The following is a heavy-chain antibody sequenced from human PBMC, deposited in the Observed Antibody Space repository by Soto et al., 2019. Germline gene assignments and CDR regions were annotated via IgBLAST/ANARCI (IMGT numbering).Heavy chain of an antibody. Sequence: QVQLVQSGAEVKKPGASVKVSCKASGYTFTKYIIHWVRQAPGQRLEWMGWLNVGNSKTQYSQNFQDRVTITRDTSASTAYMELSSLTSEDTAVYYCARDTAYSSAFLWGQGTLVTVSS. CDR2: LNVGNSKT. J-gene: IGHJ4*02. CDR3: ARDTAYSSAFL. D-gene: IGHD6-19*01. CDR1: GYTFTKYI. V-gene: IGHV1-3*01.